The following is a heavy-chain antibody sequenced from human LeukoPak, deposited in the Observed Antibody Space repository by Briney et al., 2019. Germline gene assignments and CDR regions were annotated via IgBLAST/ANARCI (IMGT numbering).Heavy chain of an antibody. J-gene: IGHJ3*02. V-gene: IGHV4-39*07. D-gene: IGHD4-17*01. Sequence: PSETLSLTCTVSGGSISSSGYYWGWVRQPPGKGLEWIGSFYFSGSTFYNPSLMSRVAISVDTSKSQFSLKLTSVTAADTAVYYCARHLDYGDHQGAFDIWGQGTMVTVSS. CDR2: FYFSGST. CDR1: GGSISSSGYY. CDR3: ARHLDYGDHQGAFDI.